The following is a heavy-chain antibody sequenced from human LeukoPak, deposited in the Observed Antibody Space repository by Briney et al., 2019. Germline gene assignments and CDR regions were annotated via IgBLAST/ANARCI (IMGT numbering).Heavy chain of an antibody. CDR2: ISYDGSNK. J-gene: IGHJ4*02. CDR3: ARDPTSSRSF. D-gene: IGHD2/OR15-2a*01. Sequence: RSLRLSCAASGFTFSSYAMHWVRQAPGKGLEWVAVISYDGSNKYYADSVKGRFTISRDNSKNTLYLQMNSLRAEDTAVYYCARDPTSSRSFWGQGTLVTVSS. V-gene: IGHV3-30-3*01. CDR1: GFTFSSYA.